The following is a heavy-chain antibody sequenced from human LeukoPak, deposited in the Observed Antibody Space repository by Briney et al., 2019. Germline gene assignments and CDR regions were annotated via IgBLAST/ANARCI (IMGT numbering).Heavy chain of an antibody. J-gene: IGHJ5*02. CDR3: AKDSNTPGYSGSWYLPGYWFDP. CDR2: ISGSGGRT. CDR1: GFTFSSYA. D-gene: IGHD6-13*01. V-gene: IGHV3-23*01. Sequence: GGPLSLSCAASGFTFSSYAMRWVPQSPGKGLEWVSDISGSGGRTYYADSVKGRFTISRDKSKNTLYLQMNSLRAEDTAVYYCAKDSNTPGYSGSWYLPGYWFDPWGQGTLVTVSS.